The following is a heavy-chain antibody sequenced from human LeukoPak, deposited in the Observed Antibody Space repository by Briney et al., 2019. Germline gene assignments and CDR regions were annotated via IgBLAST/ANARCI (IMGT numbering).Heavy chain of an antibody. J-gene: IGHJ4*02. Sequence: SETLSLTCTVSGGSVSTSDYYWGWIRQSPVKGLEWIGDVFYTGKTNYNPSLRGRATISIDTSKNQFSLKLTYVTAADSAVYHCARVFDSWGQGTLVTVSS. CDR1: GGSVSTSDYY. V-gene: IGHV4-39*07. CDR3: ARVFDS. CDR2: VFYTGKT.